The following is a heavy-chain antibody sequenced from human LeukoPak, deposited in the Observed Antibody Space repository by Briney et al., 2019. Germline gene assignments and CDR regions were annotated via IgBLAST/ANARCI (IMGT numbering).Heavy chain of an antibody. V-gene: IGHV4-4*07. CDR3: ARVGGGRANDALDI. J-gene: IGHJ3*02. D-gene: IGHD4-23*01. CDR1: GGSISGYY. Sequence: SETLSLTCTVSGGSISGYYWTWIRQPAGKGLECIGRIYTSGSTNYNPSLKSRVTMSVDTSKNQFSLKLSSVTAADTAVYYCARVGGGRANDALDIWGQGTMVTVSS. CDR2: IYTSGST.